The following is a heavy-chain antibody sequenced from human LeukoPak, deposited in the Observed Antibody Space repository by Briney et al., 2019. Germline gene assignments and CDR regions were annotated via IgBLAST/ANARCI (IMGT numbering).Heavy chain of an antibody. V-gene: IGHV4-4*07. Sequence: SETLSLTCTVSGGSISSYYWSWIRQPAGKGLEWIGRIYTSGSTNYNPSLKSRVTISVDKSKNQFSLKLSSVTAAATAVYYCARGLGDYYYDSSGDDAFDIWGQGTMVTVSS. CDR1: GGSISSYY. J-gene: IGHJ3*02. CDR3: ARGLGDYYYDSSGDDAFDI. D-gene: IGHD3-22*01. CDR2: IYTSGST.